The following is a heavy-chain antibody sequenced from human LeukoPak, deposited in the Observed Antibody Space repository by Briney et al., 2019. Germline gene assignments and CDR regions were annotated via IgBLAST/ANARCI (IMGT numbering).Heavy chain of an antibody. V-gene: IGHV1-69*01. J-gene: IGHJ4*02. CDR3: ASLPYYDSSGYLQFDY. CDR1: GGTFSSYA. Sequence: GSSVKVSCKASGGTFSSYAISWVRQAPGQGLEWMGGIIPIFGTANYAQKFQGRVTITADESTSTAYMELSSLRSEDTAVYYCASLPYYDSSGYLQFDYWGQGTLVTVSS. D-gene: IGHD3-22*01. CDR2: IIPIFGTA.